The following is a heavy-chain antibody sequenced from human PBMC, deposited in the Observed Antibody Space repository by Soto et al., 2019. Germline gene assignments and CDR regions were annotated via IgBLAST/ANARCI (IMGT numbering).Heavy chain of an antibody. V-gene: IGHV5-51*01. Sequence: GESLKLSGKGSGYSFASYWIAWVRQMPGKGLEWMGIIYPGDSDSRYSPSFQGQVTISADKSISTAYLQWNSLKASDTAIYYCARPRSGSYRLDYYGMDVWGQGTTVTSP. CDR1: GYSFASYW. CDR3: ARPRSGSYRLDYYGMDV. D-gene: IGHD3-10*01. CDR2: IYPGDSDS. J-gene: IGHJ6*02.